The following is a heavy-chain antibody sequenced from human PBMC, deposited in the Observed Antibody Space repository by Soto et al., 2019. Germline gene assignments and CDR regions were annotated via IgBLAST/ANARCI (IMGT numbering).Heavy chain of an antibody. Sequence: KSSETLSLTCTVSGGSISSGDYYWSWIRQPPGKGLEWIGYIYYSGSTYYNPSLKSRVTISVDTSKNQFSLKLSSVAAADTAVYYCARYPPPYDSRGNWFDPWGQGTLVTVS. CDR2: IYYSGST. CDR1: GGSISSGDYY. J-gene: IGHJ5*02. V-gene: IGHV4-30-4*01. CDR3: ARYPPPYDSRGNWFDP. D-gene: IGHD3-22*01.